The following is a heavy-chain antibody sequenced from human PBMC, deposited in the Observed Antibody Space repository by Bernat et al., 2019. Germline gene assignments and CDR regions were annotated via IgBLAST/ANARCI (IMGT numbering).Heavy chain of an antibody. CDR2: ISSSGSTR. CDR1: GFTFSSYE. D-gene: IGHD5-12*01. CDR3: GRRGYSGYAAWFQH. Sequence: EVQLVESGGGLVQPGGSLRLSCAASGFTFSSYEMNWVRQAPGKGLEWVSYISSSGSTRYYANSVKGRFTISRDNAKNSLYLQMNSLRAEDTAVYYCGRRGYSGYAAWFQHWGQGTLVTVSS. V-gene: IGHV3-48*03. J-gene: IGHJ1*01.